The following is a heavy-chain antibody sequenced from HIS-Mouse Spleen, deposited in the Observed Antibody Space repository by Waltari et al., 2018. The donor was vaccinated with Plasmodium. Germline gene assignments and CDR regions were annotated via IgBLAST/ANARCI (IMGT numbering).Heavy chain of an antibody. Sequence: QVQLQQWGAGLLKPSETLSLTCAVYGGSFSGYYWSWIRQPPGKGLAWIGELNHSGSTNYNPSLKSGVTISVDTSKNQFSLKLSSVTAADTAVYYCASSGSGSYYYWGQGTLVTVSS. J-gene: IGHJ4*02. CDR1: GGSFSGYY. D-gene: IGHD3-10*01. CDR2: LNHSGST. CDR3: ASSGSGSYYY. V-gene: IGHV4-34*01.